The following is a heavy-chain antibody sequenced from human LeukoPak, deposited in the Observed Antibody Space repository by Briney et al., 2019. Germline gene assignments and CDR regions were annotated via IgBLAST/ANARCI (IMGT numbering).Heavy chain of an antibody. Sequence: SPTLSLTCAISGDSVSSNSAAWNWISQSPSRGPEWLGRTYYRCKWYNDYAESGRSRIHINADPSKNQFSLQLNSVTPDDTAMYYCARSWKGTTSPWDYWGQGTLVTVSA. V-gene: IGHV6-1*01. CDR1: GDSVSSNSAA. CDR3: ARSWKGTTSPWDY. CDR2: TYYRCKWYN. D-gene: IGHD1-1*01. J-gene: IGHJ4*02.